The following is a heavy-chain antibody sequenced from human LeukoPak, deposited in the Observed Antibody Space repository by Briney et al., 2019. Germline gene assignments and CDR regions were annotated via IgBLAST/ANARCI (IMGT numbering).Heavy chain of an antibody. Sequence: SVTVPCKASGGTFSSYAISWVRQAPGQGLEWMGRIIPSFGTANYAQKFQGRVTITTAESTSTAYMELSSLRSENTAVYYDATNRDCSGGSCYPYYYYYMDVWGKGTLVTVSS. J-gene: IGHJ6*03. CDR1: GGTFSSYA. CDR2: IIPSFGTA. D-gene: IGHD2-15*01. V-gene: IGHV1-69*05. CDR3: ATNRDCSGGSCYPYYYYYMDV.